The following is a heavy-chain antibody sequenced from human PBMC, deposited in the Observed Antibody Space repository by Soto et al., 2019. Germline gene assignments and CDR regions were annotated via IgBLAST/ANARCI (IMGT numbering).Heavy chain of an antibody. CDR3: ARERPDGSRLDP. CDR1: GGSFRGYY. V-gene: IGHV4-34*01. Sequence: SETLSLTCTVYGGSFRGYYWTWIRQPPGTGLEWIGEINHSGSTNYNPSLKSRVTISVDTSKNQFSLKLSSVTAADTAVYYCARERPDGSRLDPWGQGTLVTVSS. D-gene: IGHD6-13*01. CDR2: INHSGST. J-gene: IGHJ5*02.